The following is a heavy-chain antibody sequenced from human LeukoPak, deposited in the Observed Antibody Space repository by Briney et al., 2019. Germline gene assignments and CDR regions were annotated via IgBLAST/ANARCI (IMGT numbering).Heavy chain of an antibody. Sequence: GGSLRLSCAASGFSFISYGMHWVRQAPGKGLEWVGVISDDGRGKDYADSVKGRFTTSRDNSKDTLYLQMNSLRAEDTAVYYCAKRPSDYGDYVSYFDYWGQGTLVTVSS. CDR3: AKRPSDYGDYVSYFDY. J-gene: IGHJ4*02. CDR1: GFSFISYG. CDR2: ISDDGRGK. D-gene: IGHD4-17*01. V-gene: IGHV3-30*18.